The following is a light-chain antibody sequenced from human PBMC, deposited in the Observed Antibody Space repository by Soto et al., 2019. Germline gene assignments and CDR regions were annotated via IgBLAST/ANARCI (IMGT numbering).Light chain of an antibody. CDR2: DAP. V-gene: IGKV1-5*01. Sequence: DIQMTQSPSTLSGSVGDRVTITCRASQTINSWVAWYQQKRGKAPKLIIYDAPSVESVVASMFSGSGSGTDFTLTISRLQPEDFATYYCQQFNNYPLTFGGGTKVDIK. CDR1: QTINSW. J-gene: IGKJ4*01. CDR3: QQFNNYPLT.